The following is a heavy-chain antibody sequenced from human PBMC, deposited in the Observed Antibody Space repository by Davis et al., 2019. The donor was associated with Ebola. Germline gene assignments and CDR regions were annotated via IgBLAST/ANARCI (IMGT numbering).Heavy chain of an antibody. CDR3: ASRTMIGSRGYFDY. Sequence: SETLSLTCNVSGGSINSYFWSWIRQPPGKGLEWIGYIYITGSTNYNPSLKSRVTISVDTSKNQFSLKLSSVTAADTAVYYCASRTMIGSRGYFDYWGQGTLVTVSS. J-gene: IGHJ4*02. D-gene: IGHD3-22*01. V-gene: IGHV4-4*08. CDR1: GGSINSYF. CDR2: IYITGST.